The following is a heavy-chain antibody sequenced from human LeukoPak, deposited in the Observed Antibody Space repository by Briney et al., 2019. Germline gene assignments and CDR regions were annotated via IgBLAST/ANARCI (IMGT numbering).Heavy chain of an antibody. CDR1: GYTLTSYA. J-gene: IGHJ4*02. CDR3: ARSIRWELPRTLDY. V-gene: IGHV1-3*01. D-gene: IGHD1-26*01. Sequence: ASVKVSCKASGYTLTSYAMHWVRQAPGQRLEWMGWINAGNGNTKYSQKFQGRVTITRDTSASTAYMELSSLRSEDTAVYYCARSIRWELPRTLDYWGQGTLVTVSS. CDR2: INAGNGNT.